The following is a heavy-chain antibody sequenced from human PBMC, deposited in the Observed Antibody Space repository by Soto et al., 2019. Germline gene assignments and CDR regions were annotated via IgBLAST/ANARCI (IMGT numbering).Heavy chain of an antibody. CDR2: MSHSGGT. V-gene: IGHV4-34*01. J-gene: IGHJ3*02. D-gene: IGHD1-1*01. CDR1: GGSVSSRSNYY. Sequence: QVQLQQWGAGLLKPSETLSLTCAVYGGSVSSRSNYYWSWIRQPPGKGLEWIGEMSHSGGTHFNPPLKSRLTISVDTSKNQFSLKMSSVTAADTALYYCARVERGTATTVVDAFDIWGPGTMVTVSS. CDR3: ARVERGTATTVVDAFDI.